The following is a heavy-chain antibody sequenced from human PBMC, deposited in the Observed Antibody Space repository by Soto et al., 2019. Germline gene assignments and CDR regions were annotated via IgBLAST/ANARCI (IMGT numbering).Heavy chain of an antibody. Sequence: EVPLVESGGGLVQPGGSLRLSCADSGFTFSSYWMHWVRQAPGKGLVWVSRINSDGSSTSYADSVKGRFTISRDNAKNTLYLQISSLRAEDTAVYCCAVAVAGPTAIGYWGQGTLVTVSS. CDR3: AVAVAGPTAIGY. CDR2: INSDGSST. CDR1: GFTFSSYW. V-gene: IGHV3-74*01. D-gene: IGHD6-19*01. J-gene: IGHJ4*02.